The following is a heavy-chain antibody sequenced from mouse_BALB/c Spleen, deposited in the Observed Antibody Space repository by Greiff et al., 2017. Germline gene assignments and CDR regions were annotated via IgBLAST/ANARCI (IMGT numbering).Heavy chain of an antibody. CDR2: ISSGGST. J-gene: IGHJ2*01. CDR1: GFTFSSYA. Sequence: EVNLVESGGGLVKPGGSLKLSCAASGFTFSSYAMSWVRQTPEKRLEWVASISSGGSTYYPDSVKGRFTISRDNARNILYLQMSSLRSEDTAMYYCARGGSTMITTDYWGQGTTLTVSS. V-gene: IGHV5-6-5*01. CDR3: ARGGSTMITTDY. D-gene: IGHD2-4*01.